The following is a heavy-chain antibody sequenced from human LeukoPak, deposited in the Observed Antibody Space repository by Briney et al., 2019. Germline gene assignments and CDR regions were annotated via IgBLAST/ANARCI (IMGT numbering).Heavy chain of an antibody. CDR3: AREGAAMDS. D-gene: IGHD5-18*01. V-gene: IGHV4-59*01. CDR1: GGSIRSDY. Sequence: SETLSLTCIVSGGSIRSDYWSWIRQPAGKGLEWIGYIYYSGSTNYNPSLKSRVTISVDTSKNQFSLKLNSVTAADTAVYFCAREGAAMDSWGQGTLVTVSS. CDR2: IYYSGST. J-gene: IGHJ4*02.